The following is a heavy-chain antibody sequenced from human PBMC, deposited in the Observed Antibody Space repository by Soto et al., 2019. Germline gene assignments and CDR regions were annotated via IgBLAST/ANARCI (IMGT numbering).Heavy chain of an antibody. Sequence: TSETLSLTCAVYGGSFSGYYWSWIRQPPGKGLEWIGEINHSGSTNYNPSLKSRVTISVDTSKNQFSLKLSSVTAADTAVYYCARGGVEYCSGGSCYDSFDYWGQGTLVTVSS. CDR2: INHSGST. J-gene: IGHJ4*02. CDR3: ARGGVEYCSGGSCYDSFDY. D-gene: IGHD2-15*01. V-gene: IGHV4-34*01. CDR1: GGSFSGYY.